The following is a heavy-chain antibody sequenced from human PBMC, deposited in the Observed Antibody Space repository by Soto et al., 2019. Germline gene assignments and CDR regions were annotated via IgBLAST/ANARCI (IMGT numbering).Heavy chain of an antibody. CDR2: IKQDGSEK. V-gene: IGHV3-7*03. Sequence: GGSLRLSCAASGFTFSSYWMSWVRQAPGKGLEWVANIKQDGSEKYYVDSVKGRFTISRDNAKNSLYLQMNSLRAEDTAVYYCARDLQGITIFGVTKGGMDVWGQGTTVTVSS. CDR1: GFTFSSYW. CDR3: ARDLQGITIFGVTKGGMDV. D-gene: IGHD3-3*01. J-gene: IGHJ6*02.